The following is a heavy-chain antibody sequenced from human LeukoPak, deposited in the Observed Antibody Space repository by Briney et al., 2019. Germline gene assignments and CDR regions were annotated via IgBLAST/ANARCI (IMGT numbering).Heavy chain of an antibody. CDR2: ISYDGGKK. Sequence: GGSLSLSCAASGFTFSSHDMHWVRQAPGKGLEWVAIISYDGGKKDYADSVKGRFTISRDNSQNTLYLQMNSLRAEDTAVYFCARALQEGPYYYYYMDVWGKGTTVTISS. CDR1: GFTFSSHD. J-gene: IGHJ6*03. V-gene: IGHV3-33*05. CDR3: ARALQEGPYYYYYMDV.